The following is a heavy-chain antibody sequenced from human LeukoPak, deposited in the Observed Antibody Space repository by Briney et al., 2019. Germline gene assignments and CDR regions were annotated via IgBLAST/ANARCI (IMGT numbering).Heavy chain of an antibody. CDR2: VYYSGST. CDR3: ARDSSGWYGVGY. CDR1: GGSISSYY. D-gene: IGHD6-19*01. Sequence: SSETLSLTCTVSGGSISSYYWSWIRQPPGKGLEWIGYVYYSGSTNYNPSLKSRVTLLVDTSKNQFSLSLSSVTAADTAVYYCARDSSGWYGVGYWGQGTLVTVSS. J-gene: IGHJ4*02. V-gene: IGHV4-59*12.